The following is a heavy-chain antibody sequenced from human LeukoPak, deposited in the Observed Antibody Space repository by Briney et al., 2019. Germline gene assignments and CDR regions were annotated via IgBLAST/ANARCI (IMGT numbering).Heavy chain of an antibody. Sequence: GGSLRLSCAASGFIFSSCAMNWVSQAPGKGLEWVSGISGSGGSTYYADSVKGRFTISRDSSKNTVYLQMNSLRAEDTAVYYCAKADGSYKTLIDYWGQGTLVTVSS. J-gene: IGHJ4*02. CDR1: GFIFSSCA. CDR2: ISGSGGST. CDR3: AKADGSYKTLIDY. D-gene: IGHD5-24*01. V-gene: IGHV3-23*01.